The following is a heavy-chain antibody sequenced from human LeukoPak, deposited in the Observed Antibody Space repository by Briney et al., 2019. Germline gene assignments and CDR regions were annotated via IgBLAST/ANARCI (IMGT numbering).Heavy chain of an antibody. Sequence: SETLSLTCTVSGGSISSYYWSWIRQPPGKGLEWIGSLCYSGNSYYNLSLKSRVTISVDTSENQCSLNLRSVTAADTAVYFCARRKGNSDYFDFWGQGTLGTVSS. CDR3: ARRKGNSDYFDF. CDR1: GGSISSYY. D-gene: IGHD4-23*01. J-gene: IGHJ4*02. CDR2: LCYSGNS. V-gene: IGHV4-59*05.